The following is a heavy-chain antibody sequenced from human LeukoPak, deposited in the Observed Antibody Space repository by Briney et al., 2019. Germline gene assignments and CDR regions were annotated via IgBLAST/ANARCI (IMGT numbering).Heavy chain of an antibody. CDR3: AKNLLGSGAYSWYFDL. D-gene: IGHD1-26*01. Sequence: GGSLRLSCAASGFTFSSYAMSWVRQAPEKGLEWVSAISGSGGSTYYADSVKGRVTISRDNSKNTLYLQMNSLRAEDTAVYSCAKNLLGSGAYSWYFDLWGRGTLVTVSS. V-gene: IGHV3-23*01. CDR1: GFTFSSYA. J-gene: IGHJ2*01. CDR2: ISGSGGST.